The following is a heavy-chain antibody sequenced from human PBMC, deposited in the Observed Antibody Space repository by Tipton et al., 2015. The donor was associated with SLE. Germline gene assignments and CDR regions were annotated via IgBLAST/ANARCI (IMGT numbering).Heavy chain of an antibody. CDR3: ARRWSLGYFDY. Sequence: TLSLTCAVYGGSFRGYYWRSIRQPPGKGLEWIGYIYYSGSTYYNPSLKSRVTISVDTSKNQFSLKLDSLTAADTAVYYCARRWSLGYFDYWSQGTLVTVFS. CDR1: GGSFRGYY. J-gene: IGHJ4*02. V-gene: IGHV4-59*12. CDR2: IYYSGST. D-gene: IGHD4-23*01.